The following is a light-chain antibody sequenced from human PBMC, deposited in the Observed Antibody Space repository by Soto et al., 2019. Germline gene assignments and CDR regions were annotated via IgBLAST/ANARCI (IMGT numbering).Light chain of an antibody. CDR1: QSISSW. J-gene: IGKJ1*01. CDR3: QQYNSYWT. Sequence: DIQMTQSPSTLSASVGVRVTITGRASQSISSWLAWYQQKPGKAPKLLIYKASSLESGVPSRFSGSGSGTEFTLNISSLQPDDFATYYCQQYNSYWTFCQGTKVEIK. CDR2: KAS. V-gene: IGKV1-5*03.